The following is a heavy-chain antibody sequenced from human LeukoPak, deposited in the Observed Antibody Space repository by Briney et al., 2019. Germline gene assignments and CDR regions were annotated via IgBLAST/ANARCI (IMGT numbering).Heavy chain of an antibody. CDR1: GFTFSSYW. CDR3: ARGGGSYGSHFDY. J-gene: IGHJ4*02. D-gene: IGHD1-26*01. Sequence: GGSLRLSCTASGFTFSSYWMSWVRQAPGKGLEWVANIKQDGSEKYYVGSVKGPFTISRDNAKNSLYLQMNSLRAEDTAVYYCARGGGSYGSHFDYWGQGTLVTVSS. CDR2: IKQDGSEK. V-gene: IGHV3-7*01.